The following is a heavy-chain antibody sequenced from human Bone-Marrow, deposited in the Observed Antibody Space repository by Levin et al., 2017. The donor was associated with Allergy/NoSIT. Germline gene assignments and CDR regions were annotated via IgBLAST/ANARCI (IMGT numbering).Heavy chain of an antibody. Sequence: GESLKISCAASGFTFSSYAMHWVRQAPGKGLEWVAVISYDGSNKYYADSVKGRFTISRDNSKNTLYLQMNSLRAEDTAVYYCARSITMIVVVLGYDAFDIWGQGTMVTVSS. CDR3: ARSITMIVVVLGYDAFDI. J-gene: IGHJ3*02. CDR1: GFTFSSYA. V-gene: IGHV3-30-3*01. D-gene: IGHD3-22*01. CDR2: ISYDGSNK.